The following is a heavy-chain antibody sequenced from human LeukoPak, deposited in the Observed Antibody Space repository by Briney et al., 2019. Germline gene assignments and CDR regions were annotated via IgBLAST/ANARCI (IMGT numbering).Heavy chain of an antibody. CDR3: ARHGVLNAADY. Sequence: GESLKISCRGSGYSFNTYWIGWVRQMPGKGLEWMGIIYPGDSDTRYSPSFQGQVTISADKSISTAYLQWSSLKASDTAMYYCARHGVLNAADYWGQGTLVTVSS. D-gene: IGHD3-3*01. J-gene: IGHJ4*02. V-gene: IGHV5-51*01. CDR1: GYSFNTYW. CDR2: IYPGDSDT.